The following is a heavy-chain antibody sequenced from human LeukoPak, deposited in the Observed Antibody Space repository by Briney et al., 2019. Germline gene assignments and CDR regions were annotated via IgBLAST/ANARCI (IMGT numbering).Heavy chain of an antibody. CDR1: GFTVSINY. J-gene: IGHJ3*02. CDR3: ARTGYCSSTSCYISAFDI. Sequence: GGSLRLSCAASGFTVSINYMSWVRQAPGKGLEWVSVIYSGGSTYYADSVKGRFTISRDNSKNTLYLQMNSLRAEDTAVYYCARTGYCSSTSCYISAFDIWGQGTMVTVSS. V-gene: IGHV3-53*01. D-gene: IGHD2-2*02. CDR2: IYSGGST.